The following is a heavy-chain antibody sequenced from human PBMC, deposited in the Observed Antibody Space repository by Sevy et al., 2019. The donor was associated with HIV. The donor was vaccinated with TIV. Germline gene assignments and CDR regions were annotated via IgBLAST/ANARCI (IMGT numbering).Heavy chain of an antibody. Sequence: GSLRLSCAASGFTFSSYGMHWVRQAPGKGLEWVAVISYDGSNKYYADSVKGRFTISRDNSKNTLYLQMNSLRAEDTAVYYCAKSRMIVVVRSAFDIWGQGTMVTVSS. D-gene: IGHD3-22*01. CDR3: AKSRMIVVVRSAFDI. J-gene: IGHJ3*02. CDR2: ISYDGSNK. V-gene: IGHV3-30*18. CDR1: GFTFSSYG.